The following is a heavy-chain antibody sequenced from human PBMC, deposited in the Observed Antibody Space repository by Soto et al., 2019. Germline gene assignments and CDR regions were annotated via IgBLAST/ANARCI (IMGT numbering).Heavy chain of an antibody. CDR1: GFSFSTNA. J-gene: IGHJ4*02. CDR2: ISYDGNNK. CDR3: ATKMGTQCELVKLKGDY. V-gene: IGHV3-30-3*01. Sequence: QVQLVESGGGVVQPGRSLRLSCAASGFSFSTNAMHWVRQPPGKGLEWVAVISYDGNNKYYADSVKGRFTISRDNSKDSLYLQMNNLRPEDTAVYYCATKMGTQCELVKLKGDYWGQGTLVSVSS. D-gene: IGHD1-26*01.